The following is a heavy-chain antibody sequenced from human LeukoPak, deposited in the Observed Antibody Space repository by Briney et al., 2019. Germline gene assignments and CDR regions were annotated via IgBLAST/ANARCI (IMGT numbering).Heavy chain of an antibody. CDR3: ARDSGYGESHYFDY. CDR1: GGSISSYY. V-gene: IGHV4-4*07. J-gene: IGHJ4*02. CDR2: IYTSGST. D-gene: IGHD4-17*01. Sequence: SETLSLTCTVSGGSISSYYWSWIRQPAGKGLEWIGRIYTSGSTNYNPSLKSRVTMSVDTSKNQFSLKLSSVTAADTAVYYCARDSGYGESHYFDYWGQGTLSPSPQ.